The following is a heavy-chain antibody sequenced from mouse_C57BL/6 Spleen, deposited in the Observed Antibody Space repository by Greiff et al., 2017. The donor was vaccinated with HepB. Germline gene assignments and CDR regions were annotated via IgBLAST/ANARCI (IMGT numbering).Heavy chain of an antibody. Sequence: EVQLQQSGTVLARPGASVKMSCKTSGYTFTSYWMHWVKQRPGQGLEWIGAIYPGNSDTSYNQKFKGKAKLTAVTSASTAYMELSSLTNEDSAVYYCTRRKIYYDYDSYFDDWGQGTTLTVSS. CDR1: GYTFTSYW. CDR2: IYPGNSDT. V-gene: IGHV1-5*01. CDR3: TRRKIYYDYDSYFDD. D-gene: IGHD2-4*01. J-gene: IGHJ2*01.